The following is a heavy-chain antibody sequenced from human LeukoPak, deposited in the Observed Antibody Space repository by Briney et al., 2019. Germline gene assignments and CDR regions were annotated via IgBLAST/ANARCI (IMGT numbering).Heavy chain of an antibody. CDR2: VGPKTGTT. Sequence: ASAKVSCKGSGYTFTDYYIHWVRQAPGQGLEWMGWVGPKTGTTNYAQSFQGRVTMTRDTSITTAYMEMTRLTSDDTAVYYCARVSGYGEPYFNLWGQGTLLTVSS. CDR3: ARVSGYGEPYFNL. J-gene: IGHJ4*02. D-gene: IGHD4-17*01. V-gene: IGHV1-2*02. CDR1: GYTFTDYY.